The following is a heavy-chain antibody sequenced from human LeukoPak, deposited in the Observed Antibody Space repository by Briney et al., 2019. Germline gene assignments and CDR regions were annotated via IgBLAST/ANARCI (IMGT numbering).Heavy chain of an antibody. CDR3: ARDGYSYGDAFDI. D-gene: IGHD5-18*01. Sequence: PGGSLRLSCAASGFTFSSYAMSWVRQAPGKGLEWVSAISDSRGSTYYADSVKGRFTISRDNAKNSLYLQMNSLRAEDTAVYYCARDGYSYGDAFDIWGQGTMVTVSS. CDR1: GFTFSSYA. J-gene: IGHJ3*02. V-gene: IGHV3-23*01. CDR2: ISDSRGST.